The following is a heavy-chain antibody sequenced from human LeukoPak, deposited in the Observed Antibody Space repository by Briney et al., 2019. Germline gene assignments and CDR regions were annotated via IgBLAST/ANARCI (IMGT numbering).Heavy chain of an antibody. CDR1: GGSTSSGGYY. Sequence: TSQTLSLTCTVSGGSTSSGGYYWSWIRQHPGKGLEWIGYIYYSGSTHYNPSLKSRVTISVDTSKNQFSLKLSSVTAADTAVYYCARDMTDWWFDPWGQGTLVTVSS. D-gene: IGHD3-9*01. V-gene: IGHV4-31*03. CDR3: ARDMTDWWFDP. CDR2: IYYSGST. J-gene: IGHJ5*02.